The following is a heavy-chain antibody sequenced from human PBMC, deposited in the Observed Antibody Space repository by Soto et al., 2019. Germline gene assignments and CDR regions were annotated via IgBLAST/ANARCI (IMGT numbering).Heavy chain of an antibody. CDR3: AHPRGYGVFDAYDI. D-gene: IGHD4-17*01. V-gene: IGHV3-23*01. J-gene: IGHJ3*02. CDR1: GFTFSTYA. CDR2: ISGSGDST. Sequence: LRLSCAASGFTFSTYAMSWVRQAPGKGLEWVSAISGSGDSTYSADSVRGRFTISRDNSINTLYLQMNNLGNEDTAVYYCAHPRGYGVFDAYDIWGQGTMVTVSS.